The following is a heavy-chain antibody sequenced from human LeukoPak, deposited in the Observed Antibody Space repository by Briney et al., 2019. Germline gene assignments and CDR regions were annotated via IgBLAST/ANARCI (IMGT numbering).Heavy chain of an antibody. V-gene: IGHV4-4*09. Sequence: SETLSLPCTVSGTSISRHYWSWLPQSAGLGLEWLGYISTTGNTPHNPPLEPRVPMSEDTSQNQLSLTLSAVTAADTAVYFCARQDGLWVGDLGGWFDFGGQGIQVTVPS. CDR3: ARQDGLWVGDLGGWFDF. D-gene: IGHD3-10*01. J-gene: IGHJ5*01. CDR1: GTSISRHY. CDR2: ISTTGNT.